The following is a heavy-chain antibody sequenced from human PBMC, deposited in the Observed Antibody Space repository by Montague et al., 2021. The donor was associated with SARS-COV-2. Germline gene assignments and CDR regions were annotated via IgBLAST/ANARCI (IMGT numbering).Heavy chain of an antibody. CDR1: GFTFNSYE. V-gene: IGHV3-48*03. CDR3: ARDGQQLVLYGVDV. CDR2: ISSSGSTI. Sequence: SMSISCAASGFTFNSYEMNWVRQAPGKGLEWVSYISSSGSTIYYADSVKGRFTISRDNAKNSLYLQMNSLRAEDTAVYYCARDGQQLVLYGVDVWGQGTTVTVSS. D-gene: IGHD6-13*01. J-gene: IGHJ6*02.